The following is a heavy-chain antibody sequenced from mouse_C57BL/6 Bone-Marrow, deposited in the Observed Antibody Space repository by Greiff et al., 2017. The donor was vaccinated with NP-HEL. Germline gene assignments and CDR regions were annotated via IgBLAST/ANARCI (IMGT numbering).Heavy chain of an antibody. V-gene: IGHV1-7*01. CDR1: GYTFTSYW. J-gene: IGHJ1*03. CDR3: ARDGYDAYWYFDV. D-gene: IGHD2-2*01. CDR2: INPSSGYT. Sequence: VQLQQSGAELAKPGASVKLSCKASGYTFTSYWMHWVKQRPGQGLEWIGYINPSSGYTKYNQKFKDKATLTADKSSSTAYMQRSSLTYEDSAVYDGARDGYDAYWYFDVWGTGTTVTVSA.